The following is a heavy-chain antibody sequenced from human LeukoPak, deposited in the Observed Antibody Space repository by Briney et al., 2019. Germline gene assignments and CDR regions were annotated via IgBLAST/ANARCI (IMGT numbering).Heavy chain of an antibody. CDR3: ARVSYGDFQNYFDY. D-gene: IGHD4-17*01. V-gene: IGHV1-69*13. CDR2: IVPIFGSA. Sequence: GASVKVSCKASGYTFTTYGINWVRQAPGQGLEWMGGIVPIFGSANYAQKFQGRVTITADESASTAYMELSSLTSEDTAVFYCARVSYGDFQNYFDYWGQGTLVTVSS. J-gene: IGHJ4*02. CDR1: GYTFTTYG.